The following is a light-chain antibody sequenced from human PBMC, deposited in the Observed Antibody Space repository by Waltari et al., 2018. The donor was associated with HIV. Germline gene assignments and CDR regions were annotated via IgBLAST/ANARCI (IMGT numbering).Light chain of an antibody. CDR2: RDR. V-gene: IGLV3-1*01. Sequence: SYELTQPPSVSVSPGQTASITCSGDNLGDKYACWYQQKAGQSPVLVIYRDRKRPSGIPERFSGSNSGNTATLTISGTQAMDEADYYCQAWDSSTVVFGGGTKLTVL. CDR1: NLGDKY. J-gene: IGLJ2*01. CDR3: QAWDSSTVV.